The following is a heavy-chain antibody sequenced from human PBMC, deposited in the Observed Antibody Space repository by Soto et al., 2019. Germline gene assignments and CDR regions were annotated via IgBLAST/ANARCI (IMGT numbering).Heavy chain of an antibody. CDR2: ISYDGSNK. CDR1: GFTFSSYA. D-gene: IGHD2-21*02. Sequence: LRLSCAASGFTFSSYAMHWVRQAPGKGLEWVAVISYDGSNKYYADSVKGRFTISRDNSKNTLYLQMNSLRAEDTAVYYCAINRSAVVTPPAAWGQGTLVTVSS. V-gene: IGHV3-30-3*01. CDR3: AINRSAVVTPPAA. J-gene: IGHJ5*02.